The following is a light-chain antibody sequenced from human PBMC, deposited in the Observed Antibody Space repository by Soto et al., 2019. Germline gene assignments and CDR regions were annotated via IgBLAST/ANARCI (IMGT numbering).Light chain of an antibody. V-gene: IGKV1-12*01. Sequence: DIHMTQSPSSVSASVGDRVTITCRASQGISNWLAWFQQKPGKAPNLLIYTASRLQSGVPSRFSGSGSGTDFTLTISSLQPEDFATYYCQQSNSFPLTFGQGTKVDIK. CDR2: TAS. CDR3: QQSNSFPLT. CDR1: QGISNW. J-gene: IGKJ1*01.